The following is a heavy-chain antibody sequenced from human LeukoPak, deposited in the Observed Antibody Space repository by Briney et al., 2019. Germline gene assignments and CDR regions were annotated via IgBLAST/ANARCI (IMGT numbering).Heavy chain of an antibody. V-gene: IGHV1-46*01. J-gene: IGHJ4*02. CDR2: INPTGGST. CDR1: GYTFTSYY. D-gene: IGHD1-26*01. CDR3: ARVDSGRYYGHDY. Sequence: ASVKVSCKASGYTFTSYYMHWVRQAPGQGLEWMGLINPTGGSTGYAQKFQGRVTMTTDTATSTAYMELRSLRSDDTAMYYCARVDSGRYYGHDYWGQGTLVTVTS.